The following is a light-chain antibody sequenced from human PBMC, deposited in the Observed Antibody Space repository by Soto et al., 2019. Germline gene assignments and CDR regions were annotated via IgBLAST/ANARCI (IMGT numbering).Light chain of an antibody. CDR1: QSVSNN. V-gene: IGKV3-15*01. CDR3: QQYNNWPPWT. Sequence: ILMTQSPATLSVSPGERATLSCRASQSVSNNLAWYQQKPGQAPRLLIYDASTRATGIPARFSGSGSGTEFTLTSSGLQSEDFGVYYCQQYNNWPPWTFGQGTKVEIK. J-gene: IGKJ1*01. CDR2: DAS.